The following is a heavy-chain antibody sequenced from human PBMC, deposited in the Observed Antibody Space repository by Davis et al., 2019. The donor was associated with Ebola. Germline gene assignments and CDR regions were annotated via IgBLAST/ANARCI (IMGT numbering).Heavy chain of an antibody. J-gene: IGHJ5*02. Sequence: PGGSLRLSCAASGFTFSSYAMSWVRQAPGKGLEWVSAISGSGGSTYYADSVKGRFTISRDNSKNTLYLQMNSLRAEDTAVYYCAKDRRQQLTRSRGNWFDPWGQGTLVTVSS. V-gene: IGHV3-23*01. D-gene: IGHD6-13*01. CDR1: GFTFSSYA. CDR2: ISGSGGST. CDR3: AKDRRQQLTRSRGNWFDP.